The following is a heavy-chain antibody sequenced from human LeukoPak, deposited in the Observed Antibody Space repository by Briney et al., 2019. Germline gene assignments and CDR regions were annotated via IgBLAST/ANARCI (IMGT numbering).Heavy chain of an antibody. CDR3: ARLKATVSIHAYFDY. D-gene: IGHD4-17*01. V-gene: IGHV4-61*02. CDR1: GDSITSGIHY. J-gene: IGHJ4*02. CDR2: IYTSGST. Sequence: NPSETLSLTRTVSGDSITSGIHYWSWFRQPAGKGLEWIGRIYTSGSTNYNPSLKSRVTISSDTSKNQFSLELSSVTAADTAVYYCARLKATVSIHAYFDYWGQGTLVTVSS.